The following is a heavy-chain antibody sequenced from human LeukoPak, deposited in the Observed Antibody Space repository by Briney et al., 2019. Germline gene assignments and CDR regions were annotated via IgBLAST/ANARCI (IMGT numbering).Heavy chain of an antibody. J-gene: IGHJ4*02. D-gene: IGHD5-18*01. V-gene: IGHV1-24*01. Sequence: ASVKVSRKVSGYTLTELSMHWVRQAPGKGLEWMGGFDPEDGETIYAQKFQGRVTMTEDTSTDTAYMELSSLRSEDTAVYYCATVNTAMVGFDYWGQGTLVTVSS. CDR2: FDPEDGET. CDR1: GYTLTELS. CDR3: ATVNTAMVGFDY.